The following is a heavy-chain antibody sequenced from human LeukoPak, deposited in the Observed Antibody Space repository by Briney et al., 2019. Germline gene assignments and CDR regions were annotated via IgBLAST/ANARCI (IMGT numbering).Heavy chain of an antibody. D-gene: IGHD1-26*01. J-gene: IGHJ4*02. CDR2: ISYDGSNK. Sequence: PGGSPRLSCAASGFTFSSYGMHWVRQAPGKGLEWVAVISYDGSNKYYADSVKGRFTISRDNSKNTLYLQMNSLRAEDTAVYYCAKAPGGGSTTIDYWGQGTLVTVSS. V-gene: IGHV3-30*18. CDR1: GFTFSSYG. CDR3: AKAPGGGSTTIDY.